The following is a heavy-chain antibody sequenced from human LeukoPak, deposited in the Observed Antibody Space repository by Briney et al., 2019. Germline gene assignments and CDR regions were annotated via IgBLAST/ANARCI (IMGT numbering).Heavy chain of an antibody. CDR2: ISSSSTI. D-gene: IGHD6-13*01. V-gene: IGHV3-48*02. J-gene: IGHJ4*02. CDR3: ARPLSYSSNAALGY. CDR1: GFTFSSNS. Sequence: GGSLRLSCAASGFTFSSNSMNWVRQAPGKGLEWVSYISSSSTIYYADSVKGRFTISRDNAKNSLHLQMNSLRDEDTAVYYCARPLSYSSNAALGYWGQGTLVTVSS.